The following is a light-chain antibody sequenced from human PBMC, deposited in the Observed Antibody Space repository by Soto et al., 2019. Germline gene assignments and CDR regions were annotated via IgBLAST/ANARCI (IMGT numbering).Light chain of an antibody. CDR1: QTVSTS. Sequence: EKVMTQSPATLSVSPGERATLSCRASQTVSTSLAWYQQKPGQAPRLLIYGASTRATGIPARFSGSGSETEFTLTISSLPSEDFAIYYCQQYNNWPYTFGQGTKLEIK. J-gene: IGKJ2*01. CDR2: GAS. CDR3: QQYNNWPYT. V-gene: IGKV3-15*01.